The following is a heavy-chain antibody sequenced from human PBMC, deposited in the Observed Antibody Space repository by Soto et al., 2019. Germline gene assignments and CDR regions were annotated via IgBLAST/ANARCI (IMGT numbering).Heavy chain of an antibody. J-gene: IGHJ4*02. V-gene: IGHV3-74*01. Sequence: EVQLVESGGGLVQPGGSLRLSCAASGFTFSSYWMHWVRQAPGKRLVWVSRINGDGSSTSYADSVKGRFTISRDNAKNTLYLQRNSLRAEDTAVYYCAKVLYSWNDFLDHGGQGPLVTVSS. D-gene: IGHD1-20*01. CDR3: AKVLYSWNDFLDH. CDR1: GFTFSSYW. CDR2: INGDGSST.